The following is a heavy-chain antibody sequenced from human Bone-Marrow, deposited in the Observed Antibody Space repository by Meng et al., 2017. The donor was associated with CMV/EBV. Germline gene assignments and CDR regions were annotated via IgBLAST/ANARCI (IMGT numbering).Heavy chain of an antibody. CDR3: ARVLYSSSSPFDY. J-gene: IGHJ4*02. CDR2: ISSSSSYI. V-gene: IGHV3-21*01. CDR1: GFTFSSYS. Sequence: GGSLRLSCAASGFTFSSYSMNWVRQAPGKGLEWVSSISSSSSYIYYADSVKGRFTISRDNAKNSLYLQMNSLRAEDTAVYYCARVLYSSSSPFDYWGQGTLVTVSS. D-gene: IGHD6-6*01.